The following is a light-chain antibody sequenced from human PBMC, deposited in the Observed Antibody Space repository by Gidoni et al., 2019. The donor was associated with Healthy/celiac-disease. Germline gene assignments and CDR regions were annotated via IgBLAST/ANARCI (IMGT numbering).Light chain of an antibody. CDR3: QQYGSSPRT. V-gene: IGKV3-20*01. CDR1: QSVGSSY. Sequence: ELVFTPSPGTLSLSPGESATLSCRASQSVGSSYLAWYQQKPGQAPRLLIYGASSRATGIPDRFSGSGLGTDFTLTISSLEPEDFAVYYCQQYGSSPRTFGQGTKVEIK. CDR2: GAS. J-gene: IGKJ1*01.